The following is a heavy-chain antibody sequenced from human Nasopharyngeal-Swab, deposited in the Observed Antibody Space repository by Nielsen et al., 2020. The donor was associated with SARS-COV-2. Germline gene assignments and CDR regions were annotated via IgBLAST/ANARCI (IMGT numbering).Heavy chain of an antibody. V-gene: IGHV4-4*02. CDR2: VNHRGST. CDR3: ARSGLFTLGPYSYYYMDV. D-gene: IGHD2-21*01. J-gene: IGHJ6*03. Sequence: GRQAPGKGLECIAEVNHRGSTNYNPPPKSRVTISMDRSKNQFSLKVTFVIAADTAVYYCARSGLFTLGPYSYYYMDVWGKGTTVTVSS.